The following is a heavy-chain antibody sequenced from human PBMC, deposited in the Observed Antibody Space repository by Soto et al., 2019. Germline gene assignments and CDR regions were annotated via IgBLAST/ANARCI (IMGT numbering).Heavy chain of an antibody. CDR2: IIPIFGTA. D-gene: IGHD6-13*01. CDR3: ARDIAAAAGLFDP. V-gene: IGHV1-69*13. J-gene: IGHJ5*02. Sequence: SVKVSCKASGGTFSSYAISWVRQAPGQGLEWMGGIIPIFGTANYAQKFQGRVTITADESTSTAYMELSSLRSEDTAVYYCARDIAAAAGLFDPWGQGTLVTVSS. CDR1: GGTFSSYA.